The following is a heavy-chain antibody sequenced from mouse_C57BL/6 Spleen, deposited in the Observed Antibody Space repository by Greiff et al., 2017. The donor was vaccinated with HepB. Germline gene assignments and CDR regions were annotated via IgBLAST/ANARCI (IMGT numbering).Heavy chain of an antibody. V-gene: IGHV1-50*01. CDR1: GYTFTSYW. D-gene: IGHD4-1*01. CDR3: TSGEALGRVFAY. J-gene: IGHJ3*01. CDR2: IDPSDSYT. Sequence: QVQLQQPGAELVKPGASVKLSCKASGYTFTSYWMQWVKQRPGQGLEWIGEIDPSDSYTNYNQKFKGKATLTVDTSSSTAYMQLSSLTSEDSAVYDCTSGEALGRVFAYWGQGTLVTVSA.